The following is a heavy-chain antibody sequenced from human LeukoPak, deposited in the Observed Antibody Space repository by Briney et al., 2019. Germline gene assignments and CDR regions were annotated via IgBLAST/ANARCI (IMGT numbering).Heavy chain of an antibody. CDR1: GYTFTGYY. D-gene: IGHD3-10*01. CDR3: ARENYGLGIIRYYFDY. V-gene: IGHV1-2*02. J-gene: IGHJ4*02. Sequence: ASVKVSCKASGYTFTGYYMHWVRQAPGQGLEWMGWINPNSGGTNYAQKFQGRVTMTRDMSISTAYMELSRLRSDDTAVYYCARENYGLGIIRYYFDYWGQGTLVTVSS. CDR2: INPNSGGT.